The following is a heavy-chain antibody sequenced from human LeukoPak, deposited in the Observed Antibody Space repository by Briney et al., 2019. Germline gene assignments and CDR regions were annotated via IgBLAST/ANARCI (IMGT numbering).Heavy chain of an antibody. Sequence: SETLSLTCTVSGYSISSGYYWGWIRQPPGKGLEWIGSIYHSGSTYYNPSLKSRVTISVDTSKNQFSLKLSSVTAADPAVYYWGSPIPETKTRSYWYFDLWGRGTLVTVS. V-gene: IGHV4-38-2*02. J-gene: IGHJ2*01. CDR1: GYSISSGYY. CDR2: IYHSGST. CDR3: GSPIPETKTRSYWYFDL. D-gene: IGHD2-2*02.